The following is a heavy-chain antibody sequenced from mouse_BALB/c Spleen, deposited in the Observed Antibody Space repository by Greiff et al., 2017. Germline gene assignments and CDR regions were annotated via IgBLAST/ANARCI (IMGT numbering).Heavy chain of an antibody. CDR1: GFTFSSYA. Sequence: DVKLVESGGGLVKPGGSLKLSCAASGFTFSSYAMSWVRQTPEKRLEWVASISSGGSTYYPDSVKGRFTISRDNARNILYLQMSSLRSEDTAMYYCARGRDWYFDVWGAGTTVTVSS. CDR2: ISSGGST. CDR3: ARGRDWYFDV. J-gene: IGHJ1*01. V-gene: IGHV5-6-5*01.